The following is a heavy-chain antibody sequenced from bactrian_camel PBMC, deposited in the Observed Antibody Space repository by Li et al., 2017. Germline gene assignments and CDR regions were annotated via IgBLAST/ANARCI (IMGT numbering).Heavy chain of an antibody. J-gene: IGHJ4*01. CDR1: GFTFSNYA. V-gene: IGHV3S40*01. Sequence: VQLVESGGGLVQPGGSLRLSCAASGFTFSNYAMSWARQARGKGLEWVSGINTGGDMVFLAGPMKGRFAISRDNAKDTLYLQLNRLKTEDTAIYYCARAAQDSCSGVWCDGPGYWGQGTQVTVS. D-gene: IGHD3*01. CDR2: INTGGDMV. CDR3: ARAAQDSCSGVWCDGPGY.